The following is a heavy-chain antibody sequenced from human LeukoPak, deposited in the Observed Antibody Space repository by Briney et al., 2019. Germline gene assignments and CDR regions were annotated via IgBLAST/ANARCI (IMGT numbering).Heavy chain of an antibody. D-gene: IGHD3-22*01. CDR1: GVSISPYY. CDR3: ARDYSGYYYFDY. J-gene: IGHJ4*02. Sequence: SETLSLTCAVSGVSISPYYWAWIRQPPGKGLEWIGYIHTSGSNNQYPSLKSRVTISVDKSKNHFSLRLTSVTAADTAVYYCARDYSGYYYFDYWGQGTLVTVSS. V-gene: IGHV4-4*08. CDR2: IHTSGSN.